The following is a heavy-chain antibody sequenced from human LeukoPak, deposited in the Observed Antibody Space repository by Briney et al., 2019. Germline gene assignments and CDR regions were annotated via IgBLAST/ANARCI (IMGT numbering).Heavy chain of an antibody. D-gene: IGHD6-19*01. CDR3: ARVPSYSSGWFFDY. J-gene: IGHJ4*02. CDR2: ISYDGSNK. V-gene: IGHV3-30-3*01. CDR1: GFTFSGYA. Sequence: QPGGSPRLSCAASGFTFSGYAMHWVRQAPGKGLEWVAVISYDGSNKYYADSVKGRFTISRDNSKNTLYLQMNSLRAEDTAVYYCARVPSYSSGWFFDYWGQGTLVTVSS.